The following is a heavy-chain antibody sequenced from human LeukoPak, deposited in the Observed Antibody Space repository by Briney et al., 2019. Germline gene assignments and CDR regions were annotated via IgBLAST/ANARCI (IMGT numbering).Heavy chain of an antibody. D-gene: IGHD3-10*01. V-gene: IGHV3-48*03. CDR1: GFTFSSYE. Sequence: GGSLRLSCAASGFTFSSYEMNWVRQAPGKGLEWVSYISSSGSTIYYADSVKGRFTISRDNAKNSLYLQMNSLRAEDTAVYYCARVIAARERAWFGELRLYYYSYIDVWGKGTTVTISS. CDR3: ARVIAARERAWFGELRLYYYSYIDV. J-gene: IGHJ6*03. CDR2: ISSSGSTI.